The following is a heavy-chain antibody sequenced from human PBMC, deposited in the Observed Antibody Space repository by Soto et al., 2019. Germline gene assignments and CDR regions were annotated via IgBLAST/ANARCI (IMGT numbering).Heavy chain of an antibody. CDR3: AKDRGSYYAC. CDR1: GFTFSTYG. D-gene: IGHD1-26*01. Sequence: QVQLVESGGGVVQPGRSLRLSCEASGFTFSTYGMHWVRQAPGKGLEWVARISYDGSNEYYVDSVKGRFIISRDNSKNTLYLQMNSLRAEDTAVYNCAKDRGSYYACWGQGTLVTVSS. J-gene: IGHJ4*02. V-gene: IGHV3-30*18. CDR2: ISYDGSNE.